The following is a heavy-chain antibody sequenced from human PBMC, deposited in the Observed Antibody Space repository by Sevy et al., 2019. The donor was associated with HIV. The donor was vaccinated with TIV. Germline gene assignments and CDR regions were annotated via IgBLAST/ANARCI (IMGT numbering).Heavy chain of an antibody. CDR1: GFTFSDHY. V-gene: IGHV3-72*01. CDR3: ATHAGIAAAGRVFDY. Sequence: GSLRLSCAASGFTFSDHYMEWVRQAPRKGLEWVGRIRNKADSYTTEYAASVKGRFTISRDDSKNSVYLLMNSLKTEDTAVYYCATHAGIAAAGRVFDYWGQGTLVTVSS. J-gene: IGHJ4*02. CDR2: IRNKADSYTT. D-gene: IGHD6-13*01.